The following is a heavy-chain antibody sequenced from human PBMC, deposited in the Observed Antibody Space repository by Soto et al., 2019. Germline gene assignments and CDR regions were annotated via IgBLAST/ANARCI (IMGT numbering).Heavy chain of an antibody. J-gene: IGHJ6*02. CDR2: MNPNSGNT. V-gene: IGHV1-8*01. CDR1: GYTFTSYD. CDR3: ARSPFYDFWSGFLEGYYYYGMDV. D-gene: IGHD3-3*01. Sequence: ASVKVSCKASGYTFTSYDINWVRQATGQGLEWMGWMNPNSGNTGYAQKFQGRVTMTRNTSISTAYMELSSLRSEDTAVYYCARSPFYDFWSGFLEGYYYYGMDVWGQGTTVTAP.